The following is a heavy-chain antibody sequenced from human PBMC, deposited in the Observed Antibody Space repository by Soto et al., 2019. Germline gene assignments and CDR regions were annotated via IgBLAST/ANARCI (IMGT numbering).Heavy chain of an antibody. Sequence: ASVKVSCKASGGTFSSYAISWVRQAPGQGLEWMGGIIPIFGTANYAQKFQGRVTITADESTSTAYMELSSLRSEDTAVYYCARAEWGDMEAVAGTGYYYYGMDVWGQGTTVTVSS. CDR2: IIPIFGTA. CDR3: ARAEWGDMEAVAGTGYYYYGMDV. D-gene: IGHD6-19*01. CDR1: GGTFSSYA. V-gene: IGHV1-69*13. J-gene: IGHJ6*02.